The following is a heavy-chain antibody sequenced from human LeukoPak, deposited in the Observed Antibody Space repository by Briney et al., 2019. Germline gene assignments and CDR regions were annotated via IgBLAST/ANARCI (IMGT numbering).Heavy chain of an antibody. CDR1: GFTFSSYW. V-gene: IGHV3-74*01. CDR2: INSDGSST. CDR3: ARDPYPPGYYYGMDV. Sequence: GGSLRLSCAASGFTFSSYWMHWVRQAPGKGLVWVSRINSDGSSTNYADSVKGRFTISRDNAKNTLYLQMNSLRAEDTAVYYCARDPYPPGYYYGMDVWGKGTTVTVSS. J-gene: IGHJ6*04.